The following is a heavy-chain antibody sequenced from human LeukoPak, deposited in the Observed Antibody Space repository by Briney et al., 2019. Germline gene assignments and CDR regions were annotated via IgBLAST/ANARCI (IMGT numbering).Heavy chain of an antibody. CDR1: GFTFSSYG. V-gene: IGHV3-30*18. CDR3: AKDRDLYCSSTSCYTYYFDY. D-gene: IGHD2-2*02. Sequence: GSLRLSCAASGFTFSSYGMHWVRQAPGKGLEWVAVISYDGSNKYYADSVKGRFTISRDNSKNTLYLQMNSLRAEDTAVYYCAKDRDLYCSSTSCYTYYFDYWGQGTLVTVSS. CDR2: ISYDGSNK. J-gene: IGHJ4*02.